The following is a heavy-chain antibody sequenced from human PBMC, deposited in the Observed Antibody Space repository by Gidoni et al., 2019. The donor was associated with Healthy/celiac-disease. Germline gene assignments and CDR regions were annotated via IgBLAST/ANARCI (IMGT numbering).Heavy chain of an antibody. J-gene: IGHJ4*02. CDR2: SYWNYDK. CDR3: AHSTDTAMVMDGVSGYYFDY. V-gene: IGHV2-5*01. Sequence: QITLKESGPTLVKPTQTLTLTCTFSGFSLSTSGVGVGWIRQPPGKALEWLALSYWNYDKRYSPSLKSRLTITKDTSKNQVVLTMTNMDPVDTATYYCAHSTDTAMVMDGVSGYYFDYWGQGTLVTGSS. D-gene: IGHD5-18*01. CDR1: GFSLSTSGVG.